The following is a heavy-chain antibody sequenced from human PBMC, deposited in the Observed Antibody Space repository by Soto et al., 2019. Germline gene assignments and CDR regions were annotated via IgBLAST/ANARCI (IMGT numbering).Heavy chain of an antibody. CDR3: AKRAFYGSGIPNYYGMDV. CDR2: ISGTGGGT. J-gene: IGHJ6*02. D-gene: IGHD3-10*01. CDR1: GFTFSNYA. V-gene: IGHV3-23*01. Sequence: EVHLLESGGGLVQPGGSLRLSCAASGFTFSNYAMTWVRQAPGKGLEWVSVISGTGGGTNKADSAKGRFTTSRDNSKNTLYLQMNSLRAEDTAVYYCAKRAFYGSGIPNYYGMDVWGQGTAVTVSS.